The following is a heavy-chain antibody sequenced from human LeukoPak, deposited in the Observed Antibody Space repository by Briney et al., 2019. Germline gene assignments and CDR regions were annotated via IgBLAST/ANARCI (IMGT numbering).Heavy chain of an antibody. V-gene: IGHV3-7*01. CDR3: ARVRRLPSPRYGMDV. Sequence: GGSLRLSCAASGFTISDYWMSWVRQAPGKGLEWVANIKEDGSEKNYVDSAKGRFTISRDNAKNTLYLQMNSLRAEDTAVYYCARVRRLPSPRYGMDVWGQGTTVTVSS. CDR1: GFTISDYW. CDR2: IKEDGSEK. J-gene: IGHJ6*02. D-gene: IGHD6-25*01.